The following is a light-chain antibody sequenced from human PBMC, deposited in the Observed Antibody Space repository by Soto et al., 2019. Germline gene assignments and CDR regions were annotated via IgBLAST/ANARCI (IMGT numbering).Light chain of an antibody. CDR1: SSNIWAGYD. J-gene: IGLJ1*01. V-gene: IGLV1-40*01. CDR2: GNS. Sequence: QSVLTQPPSLSGAPGQRVTISCTGISSNIWAGYDVHWYQQLPGTTPRLLIYGNSNRPSGVPDRFSGSKSGTSASLAITGLQAEDEADYYCQSYDSSLSGYVFGTGTKLTVL. CDR3: QSYDSSLSGYV.